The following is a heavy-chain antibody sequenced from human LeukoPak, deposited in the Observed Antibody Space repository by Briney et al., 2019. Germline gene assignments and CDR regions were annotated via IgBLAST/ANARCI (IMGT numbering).Heavy chain of an antibody. CDR1: GYSFTSYW. CDR2: IYPGDSDT. D-gene: IGHD3-10*01. V-gene: IGHV5-51*01. J-gene: IGHJ4*02. Sequence: GESLKTSCKGSGYSFTSYWIGWVRQMPGKGLEWMGIIYPGDSDTQYSPSFQGQVTISADKSISTAYLQRSSLKASDTAMYYCARRVSMVRGVIMGYFDYWGQGTLVTVSS. CDR3: ARRVSMVRGVIMGYFDY.